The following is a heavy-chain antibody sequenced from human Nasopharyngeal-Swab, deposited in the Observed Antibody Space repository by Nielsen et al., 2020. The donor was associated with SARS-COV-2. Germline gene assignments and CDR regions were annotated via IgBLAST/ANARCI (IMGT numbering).Heavy chain of an antibody. CDR2: ISESGGST. J-gene: IGHJ3*02. Sequence: GESLKISCAASGFSFSNYVMSWVRQAPGKGLKWVSAISESGGSTYYADSVKGRFTISRDNSKTTLYLQMNSLRAEDTAVYNCAKPVTVHGYDAFDIWGQGTMVTVSS. D-gene: IGHD4-11*01. CDR1: GFSFSNYV. V-gene: IGHV3-23*01. CDR3: AKPVTVHGYDAFDI.